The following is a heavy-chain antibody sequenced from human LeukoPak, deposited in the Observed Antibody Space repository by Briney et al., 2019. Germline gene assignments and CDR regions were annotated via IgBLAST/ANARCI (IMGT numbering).Heavy chain of an antibody. Sequence: GGSLRVSCAASGFTFSSYAMHWVRQAPGKGLEWVAVISYDGSNKYYADSVKGRLTISRDNSKNTLYLQMNSLRAEDTAVYYCARGRLSGSYEDYFDYWGQGTLVTVSS. D-gene: IGHD1-26*01. CDR3: ARGRLSGSYEDYFDY. J-gene: IGHJ4*02. V-gene: IGHV3-30*04. CDR2: ISYDGSNK. CDR1: GFTFSSYA.